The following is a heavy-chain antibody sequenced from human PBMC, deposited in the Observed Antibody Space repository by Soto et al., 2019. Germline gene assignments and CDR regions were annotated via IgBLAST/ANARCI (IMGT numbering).Heavy chain of an antibody. J-gene: IGHJ6*02. D-gene: IGHD3-22*01. Sequence: PSETLSLTCTVSGGSISSYYWSWIRQPPGKGLEWIGYIYYSGSTNYNPSLKSRVTISVDTSKNQFSLKLSSVTAADTAVYYCATNSGYYYDSSGSSDYYYGMDVWGQGTTVTVSS. CDR2: IYYSGST. CDR3: ATNSGYYYDSSGSSDYYYGMDV. CDR1: GGSISSYY. V-gene: IGHV4-59*01.